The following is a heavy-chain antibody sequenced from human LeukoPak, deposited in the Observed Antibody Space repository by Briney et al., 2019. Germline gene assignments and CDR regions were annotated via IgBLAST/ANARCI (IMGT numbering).Heavy chain of an antibody. Sequence: SETLSLTCTVSGGSISGYFWSWIRQPPGEGLEWIGYISYSGNTNHNPSLKSRVTISLDTSKNQFSLKVRSVTAADTAVYHCTREFGSALDPWGQGTLVTVSS. CDR1: GGSISGYF. CDR3: TREFGSALDP. D-gene: IGHD3-10*01. CDR2: ISYSGNT. V-gene: IGHV4-59*01. J-gene: IGHJ5*02.